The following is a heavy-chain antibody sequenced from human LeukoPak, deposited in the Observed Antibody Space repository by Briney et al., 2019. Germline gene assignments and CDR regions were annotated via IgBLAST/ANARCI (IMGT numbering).Heavy chain of an antibody. CDR2: ISYDGSNK. D-gene: IGHD2-8*01. CDR1: GFTFSSYG. Sequence: PGRSLRLSCAASGFTFSSYGMHWVRQAPGKGLEWVAVISYDGSNKYYADSVKGRFTISRDNSKNTLYLQMNSLRAEDTAVYYCAKGQGYCTNGVCPNYYYYYYMDVWGKGTTVTVSS. V-gene: IGHV3-30*18. CDR3: AKGQGYCTNGVCPNYYYYYYMDV. J-gene: IGHJ6*03.